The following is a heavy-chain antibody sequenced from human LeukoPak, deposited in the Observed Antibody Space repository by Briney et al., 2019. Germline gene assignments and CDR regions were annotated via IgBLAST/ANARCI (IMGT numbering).Heavy chain of an antibody. CDR2: IYYSGST. CDR1: GGSISSSDYY. CDR3: VTLGGISGSRAFDI. J-gene: IGHJ3*02. Sequence: SETLSLTCTVSGGSISSSDYYWGWVRQPPGQGLEWIANIYYSGSTYYNPSLKSRITISVDTSKNQFSLKLNSVTAADTAAYYCVTLGGISGSRAFDIWGQGTMVTVSS. D-gene: IGHD3-22*01. V-gene: IGHV4-39*01.